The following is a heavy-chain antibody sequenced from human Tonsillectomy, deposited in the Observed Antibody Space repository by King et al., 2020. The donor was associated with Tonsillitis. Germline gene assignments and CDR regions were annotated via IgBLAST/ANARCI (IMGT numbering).Heavy chain of an antibody. CDR1: GGSFSGYY. CDR2: INHSGST. J-gene: IGHJ3*02. D-gene: IGHD2-21*02. V-gene: IGHV4-34*01. CDR3: ARVLHIVVVTARMRAMPFDI. Sequence: VQLQQWGAGLLKPSETLSLTCAVYGGSFSGYYWSWIRQPPGKGLEWIGEINHSGSTNYNPSLKSRVTLSVDTSKNQFSLKLSSVTAADTAVYYCARVLHIVVVTARMRAMPFDIWGEGTMVTVSS.